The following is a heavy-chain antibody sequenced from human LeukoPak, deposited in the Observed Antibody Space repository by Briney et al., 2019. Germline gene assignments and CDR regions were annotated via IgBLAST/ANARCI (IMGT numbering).Heavy chain of an antibody. CDR3: ARDRSGYDLFDY. J-gene: IGHJ4*02. CDR2: IYYSGST. CDR1: GGSISSGAYY. V-gene: IGHV4-30-4*01. Sequence: SETLCLTCTVSGGSISSGAYYWSWIRQPPGKGLEWIGYIYYSGSTYYNPSLKSRVTISVDTSKNQFSLKLSSVTAADTAVYYCARDRSGYDLFDYWGQGTLLTVSS. D-gene: IGHD5-12*01.